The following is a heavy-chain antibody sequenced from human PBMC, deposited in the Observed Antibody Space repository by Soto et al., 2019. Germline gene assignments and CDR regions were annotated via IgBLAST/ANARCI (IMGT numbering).Heavy chain of an antibody. J-gene: IGHJ4*02. CDR2: IKQDGSTK. V-gene: IGHV3-7*05. Sequence: EVQLVESGGGLVQPGGSLRLSCTASGFSFSAYWMNWVRQAPGKGLEWVANIKQDGSTKNYADSVRGRFTISRDNAKNSLYLQMDSLRAEDTAVYYCAPRVFWGQGTLVTVSS. CDR1: GFSFSAYW. CDR3: APRVF.